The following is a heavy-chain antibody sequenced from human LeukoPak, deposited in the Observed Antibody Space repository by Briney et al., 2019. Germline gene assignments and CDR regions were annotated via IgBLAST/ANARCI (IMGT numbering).Heavy chain of an antibody. CDR2: IYSGGST. J-gene: IGHJ4*02. CDR3: ARASRGGTFGGVIAPYYFDY. Sequence: PGGTLRLSCAASGFTVSSNYMSWVRQAPGKGLEWVSVIYSGGSTYYADSVKGRFTISRDNSKNTLYLQMNSLRAEDTAVYYCARASRGGTFGGVIAPYYFDYWGQGTLVTVSS. CDR1: GFTVSSNY. D-gene: IGHD3-16*02. V-gene: IGHV3-53*01.